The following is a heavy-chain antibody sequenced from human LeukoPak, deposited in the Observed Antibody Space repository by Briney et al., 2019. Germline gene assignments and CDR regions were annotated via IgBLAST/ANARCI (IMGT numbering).Heavy chain of an antibody. CDR1: GGSFSGYY. Sequence: SETLSLTCAVYGGSFSGYYWSWIRQPPGKGLEWIGEINHSGSTNYNPSLKSRVTMSEDTSKKQFSLKLSSVTAADTAVYYCARLSSSWYQDWYFDLWGRGTLVTVSS. CDR3: ARLSSSWYQDWYFDL. J-gene: IGHJ2*01. V-gene: IGHV4-34*01. D-gene: IGHD6-13*01. CDR2: INHSGST.